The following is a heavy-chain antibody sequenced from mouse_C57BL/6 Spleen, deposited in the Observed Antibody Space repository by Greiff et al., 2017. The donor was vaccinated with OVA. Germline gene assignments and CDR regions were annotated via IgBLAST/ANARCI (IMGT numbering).Heavy chain of an antibody. CDR3: ASEGTYYGSSEWYFDG. Sequence: EVQLQQSGPGLVKPSQSLSLTCSVSGYSITSGYYWNWIRQLPGNKLEWMGYLSYDGSNNYNHSLKTQISITRDTSKNQFFLTLTSVTTEDTATYAGASEGTYYGSSEWYFDGWGTGTTVTVSS. V-gene: IGHV3-6*01. J-gene: IGHJ1*03. CDR2: LSYDGSN. D-gene: IGHD2-10*01. CDR1: GYSITSGYY.